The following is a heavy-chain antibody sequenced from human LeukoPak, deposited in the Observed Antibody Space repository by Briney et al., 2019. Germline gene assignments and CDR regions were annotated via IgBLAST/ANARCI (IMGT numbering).Heavy chain of an antibody. CDR2: TKDRVNSYTA. Sequence: PGRSLRLSCAASAFTFSEEYIEWVRDAPGKGVQWVRGTKDRVNSYTAEYAASGKGRFTISRDVLKGSLYLQMNSLKTDDTAVYYCAREGYNSGPDFDYWGQGNLVTVSS. J-gene: IGHJ4*02. CDR3: AREGYNSGPDFDY. D-gene: IGHD6-19*01. V-gene: IGHV3-72*01. CDR1: AFTFSEEY.